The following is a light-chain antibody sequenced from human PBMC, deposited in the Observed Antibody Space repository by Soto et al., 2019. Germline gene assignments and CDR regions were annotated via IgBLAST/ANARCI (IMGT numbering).Light chain of an antibody. CDR1: QSISSY. Sequence: DIQMTQSPSSLSASVGDRVTITCRASQSISSYLNWYQQKPGKAPKLLIYAASSLQSGVPSRFSVTASGTDFTLTISSLQPEAFATYYCQQRYSTWTVGQETTV. V-gene: IGKV1-39*01. J-gene: IGKJ1*01. CDR3: QQRYSTWT. CDR2: AAS.